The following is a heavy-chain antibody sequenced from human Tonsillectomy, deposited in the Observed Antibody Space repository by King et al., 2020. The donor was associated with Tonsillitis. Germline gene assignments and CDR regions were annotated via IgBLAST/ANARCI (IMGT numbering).Heavy chain of an antibody. V-gene: IGHV3-48*01. CDR3: ATPFDY. CDR1: GFPFTTYS. CDR2: IKSNSDTI. Sequence: EQLVQSGGGLVQPGGALRLSCAASGFPFTTYSMNWVRQAPGKGLEGVSYIKSNSDTIYYADSVKGRVTTSRDNAKNSLYLQMNSLRAEDTAVYYCATPFDYWGQGTLVTVSS. J-gene: IGHJ4*02.